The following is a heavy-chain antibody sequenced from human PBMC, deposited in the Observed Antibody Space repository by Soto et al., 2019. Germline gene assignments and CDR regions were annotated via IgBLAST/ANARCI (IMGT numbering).Heavy chain of an antibody. V-gene: IGHV3-53*01. CDR2: IYSGGGT. J-gene: IGHJ5*02. D-gene: IGHD5-18*01. CDR3: ARANVDTALQNWLDP. CDR1: GFSVSSNP. Sequence: PVGSLRLSCAASGFSVSSNPMSWVRQAPGKGLEWISVIYSGGGTYYADSVKGRFTISRDNSKNTLDLQMNRLRAEDTAVYYCARANVDTALQNWLDPWGQGTLVTVSS.